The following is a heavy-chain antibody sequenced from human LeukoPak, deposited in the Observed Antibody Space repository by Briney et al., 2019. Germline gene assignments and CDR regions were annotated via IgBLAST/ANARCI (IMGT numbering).Heavy chain of an antibody. D-gene: IGHD2-15*01. CDR1: GDSISSYY. CDR3: ARDHSSGITRSGAFDI. Sequence: SETLSLTCAVSGDSISSYYWSWIRQPPGKGLEWIGNIYYSGSTNYNPSLTSRVTISVDTSKNQFSLKLSSVTAADTAVYYCARDHSSGITRSGAFDIWGQGTMVTVSS. V-gene: IGHV4-59*01. J-gene: IGHJ3*02. CDR2: IYYSGST.